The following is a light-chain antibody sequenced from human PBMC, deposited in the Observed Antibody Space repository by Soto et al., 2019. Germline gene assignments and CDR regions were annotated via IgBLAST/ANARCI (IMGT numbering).Light chain of an antibody. CDR2: DTS. J-gene: IGKJ1*01. CDR3: QQYGSSPT. Sequence: EIVMTQSPATLSGSRGERATLSCRASRSVRSNLAWYQQKPGQAPRLLIYDTSSRASDIPDRFSGSGSGTDFTLTISRLEPEDFAVYFCQQYGSSPTFGQGTKVDIK. CDR1: RSVRSN. V-gene: IGKV3-20*01.